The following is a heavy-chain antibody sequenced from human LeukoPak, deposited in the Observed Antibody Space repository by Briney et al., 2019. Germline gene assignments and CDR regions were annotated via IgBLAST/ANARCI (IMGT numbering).Heavy chain of an antibody. CDR2: FYQSGNI. J-gene: IGHJ4*02. V-gene: IGHV4-4*02. CDR3: ARGRRISVAGLFDY. D-gene: IGHD6-19*01. CDR1: GASISSSNW. Sequence: PSETLSLTCGVSGASISSSNWWTWVRQPPGKGLEWIGDFYQSGNINYNPSLKSRVTISVDKPKNQFSLKLSSVTAADTAVYYCARGRRISVAGLFDYWGQGTLVTVSS.